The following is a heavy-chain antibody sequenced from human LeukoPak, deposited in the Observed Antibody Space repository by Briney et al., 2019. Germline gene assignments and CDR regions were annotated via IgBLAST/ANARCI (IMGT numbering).Heavy chain of an antibody. D-gene: IGHD2-2*01. Sequence: SETLSLTCAVSGGSISSGGYSWSWIRQPPGKGLEWIGYIYTSGSTNYNPSLKSRVTISVDTSKNQFSLKLSSVTAADTAVYYCARHRGYQLLRAFDIWGQGTMVTVSS. V-gene: IGHV4-30-2*01. CDR2: IYTSGST. CDR1: GGSISSGGYS. CDR3: ARHRGYQLLRAFDI. J-gene: IGHJ3*02.